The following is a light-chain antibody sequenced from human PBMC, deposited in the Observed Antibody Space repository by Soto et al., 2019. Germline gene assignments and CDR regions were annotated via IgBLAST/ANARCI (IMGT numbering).Light chain of an antibody. Sequence: IVMTQSPATLSLSPGERATLSCRASQSVITNLAWYKQKSGQAPRLLIYAASTRATDIPARFSGSGSGTEFTLTISNLKSEDFAVYYCQQYNNWPSTFGQGTKVDIK. CDR1: QSVITN. J-gene: IGKJ1*01. CDR2: AAS. CDR3: QQYNNWPST. V-gene: IGKV3-15*01.